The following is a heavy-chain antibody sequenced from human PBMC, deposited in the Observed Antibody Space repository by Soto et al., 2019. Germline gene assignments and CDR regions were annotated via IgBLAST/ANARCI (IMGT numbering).Heavy chain of an antibody. V-gene: IGHV4-34*01. J-gene: IGHJ1*01. CDR3: ERDYDTYQMGNR. CDR2: VQPSGNI. D-gene: IGHD3-22*01. Sequence: SETPSLACAVHDGSLGGFYWNLLRQPPGNGLEWIGEVQPSGNIYYNPSLKSLATTSVDTSKNQFSLLLFSVTVSDTAVDFSERDYDTYQMGNRWGQG. CDR1: DGSLGGFY.